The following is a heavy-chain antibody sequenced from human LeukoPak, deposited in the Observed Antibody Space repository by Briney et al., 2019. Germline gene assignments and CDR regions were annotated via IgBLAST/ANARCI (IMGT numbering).Heavy chain of an antibody. V-gene: IGHV3-7*01. CDR3: ARDQGYYYYMDV. CDR2: IKQDGSEK. J-gene: IGHJ6*03. CDR1: GFTFSSYW. Sequence: GGSLRLSCAASGFTFSSYWMSWVRQAPGKGLDWVGNIKQDGSEKYYVDSVKGRFTISRDNAKNSLYLQMNSLRAEDTAVYYCARDQGYYYYMDVWGKGTTVTVSS.